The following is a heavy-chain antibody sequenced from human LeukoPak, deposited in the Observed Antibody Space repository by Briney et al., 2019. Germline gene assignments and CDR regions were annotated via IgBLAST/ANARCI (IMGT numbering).Heavy chain of an antibody. CDR3: ARRTVVVPAALDY. CDR2: INHSGST. J-gene: IGHJ4*02. V-gene: IGHV4-34*01. Sequence: PSETLSLTCAVDGASFSGYYWSWVRQPQGKGREWLGEINHSGSTNYNPSLKSRVAISVDTSNNQFSLKLNSVTAADTAVYYCARRTVVVPAALDYWGQGTLVTVSS. CDR1: GASFSGYY. D-gene: IGHD2-2*01.